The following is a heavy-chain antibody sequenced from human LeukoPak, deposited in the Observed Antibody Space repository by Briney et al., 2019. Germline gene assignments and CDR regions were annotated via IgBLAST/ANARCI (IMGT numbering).Heavy chain of an antibody. CDR3: ARRKGLLWFGELFY. CDR1: GYTFTGYY. CDR2: INPNSGGT. V-gene: IGHV1-2*02. Sequence: GASVKVSCKASGYTFTGYYMHWVRQAPGQGLEWMGWINPNSGGTDYAQKFQGRVTMTRDTSISTAYMELSRLRSDETAVYYCARRKGLLWFGELFYWGQGTLVTVSS. D-gene: IGHD3-10*01. J-gene: IGHJ4*02.